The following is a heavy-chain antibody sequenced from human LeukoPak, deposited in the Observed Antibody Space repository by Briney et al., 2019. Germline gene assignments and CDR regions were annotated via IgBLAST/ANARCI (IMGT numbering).Heavy chain of an antibody. CDR2: INHSGST. V-gene: IGHV4-34*01. CDR3: ARDGYNSAPFDY. CDR1: GGSFSGYY. D-gene: IGHD5-24*01. J-gene: IGHJ4*02. Sequence: SETLSLTCAVYGGSFSGYYWSWIRQPPGKGLEWIGEINHSGSTNYNPSLESRVTISVDTSKNQVSLKITSVTAADTAIYYCARDGYNSAPFDYWGPGTLVTVSS.